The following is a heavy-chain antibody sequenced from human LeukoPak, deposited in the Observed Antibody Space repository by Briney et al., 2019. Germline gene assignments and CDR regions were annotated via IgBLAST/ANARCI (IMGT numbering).Heavy chain of an antibody. CDR2: IRYDGSNK. D-gene: IGHD3-10*01. Sequence: GGSLRLSCAASGFTFSNYGMHWVRQAPGKGLEWVAFIRYDGSNKYYADSVKGRFTISRDNSKNTLYLQMNSLRAEDTAVYYCARSGIKMVRGVIIKSPYHMDVWGKGTTVTVSS. V-gene: IGHV3-30*02. J-gene: IGHJ6*03. CDR1: GFTFSNYG. CDR3: ARSGIKMVRGVIIKSPYHMDV.